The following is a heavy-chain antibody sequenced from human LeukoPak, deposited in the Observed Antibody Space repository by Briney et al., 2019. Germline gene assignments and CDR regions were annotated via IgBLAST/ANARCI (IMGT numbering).Heavy chain of an antibody. CDR2: ITPYNDNT. Sequence: GASVKVSCKTSGYIFTKYDISWVRQAPGQGLEWMGWITPYNDNTNSAQKFQGRVTMTTDASTSTAYMELRGLRSDDTAVYYCARETKDGLFFDHWGQGTLVTVSS. V-gene: IGHV1-18*01. D-gene: IGHD6-19*01. J-gene: IGHJ4*02. CDR3: ARETKDGLFFDH. CDR1: GYIFTKYD.